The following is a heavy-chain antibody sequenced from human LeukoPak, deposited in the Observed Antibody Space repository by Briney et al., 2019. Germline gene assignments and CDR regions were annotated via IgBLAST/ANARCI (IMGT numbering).Heavy chain of an antibody. D-gene: IGHD2-2*01. CDR2: FYYGGTT. J-gene: IGHJ4*02. Sequence: PSETLSLTCTVSTDSISSNIYYWGWLRQPPGKGLEWIGSFYYGGTTYYNPSLKSRVTISVDKSKNQFSLNLISVTAADTAIYYCASGRVVPAATPLRTGGQGALVTVSS. CDR3: ASGRVVPAATPLRT. V-gene: IGHV4-39*07. CDR1: TDSISSNIYY.